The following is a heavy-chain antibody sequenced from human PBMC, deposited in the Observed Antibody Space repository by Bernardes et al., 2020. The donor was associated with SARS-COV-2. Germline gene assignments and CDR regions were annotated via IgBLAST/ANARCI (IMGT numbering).Heavy chain of an antibody. D-gene: IGHD3-3*01. J-gene: IGHJ5*02. CDR1: GYTFTSYD. V-gene: IGHV1-8*01. Sequence: ASVKVSCKASGYTFTSYDINWVRQATGQGLEWMGWMNPNSGNTGFAQKFQGRVTMTWSTSISTAYMELSSLRSDDTAVYYCHQGTTAPEIEVPNAPDGSRTVIHSRVRGGHGVQLQGELILGRVHGYGDSTLEGRVVVGASAIIDFSNPLQPLPWG. CDR2: MNPNSGNT. CDR3: HQGTTAPEIEVPNAPDGSRTVIHSRVRGGHGVQLQGELILGRVHGYGDSTLEGRVVVGASAIIDFSNPLQPLP.